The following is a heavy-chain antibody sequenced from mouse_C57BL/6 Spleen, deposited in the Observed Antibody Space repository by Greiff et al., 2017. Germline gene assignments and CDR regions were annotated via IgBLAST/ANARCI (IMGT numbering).Heavy chain of an antibody. D-gene: IGHD3-2*02. CDR1: GYAFSSSW. Sequence: VQLQQSGPELVKPGASVKISCKASGYAFSSSWMNWVKQRPGKGLEWIGRIYPGDGDTNYNGKFKGKATLTADKSSSTAYMQLSSLTSEDSAVYFCAREGGSSGYGWFAYWGQGTLVTVSA. V-gene: IGHV1-82*01. CDR3: AREGGSSGYGWFAY. CDR2: IYPGDGDT. J-gene: IGHJ3*01.